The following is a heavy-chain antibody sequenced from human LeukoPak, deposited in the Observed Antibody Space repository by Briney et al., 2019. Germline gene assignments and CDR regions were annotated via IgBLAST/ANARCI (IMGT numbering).Heavy chain of an antibody. CDR2: IYPGDSDT. V-gene: IGHV5-51*01. D-gene: IGHD6-19*01. CDR1: GYSFTSYW. J-gene: IGHJ3*02. Sequence: GESLKISCKGSGYSFTSYWIGWVRQMPGKGLEWMGIIYPGDSDTRYSPSFQGQVTISADKSVSTAYLQRSSLKASDTAMYYCARIYSSGWYRDAFDIWGQGTMVTVSS. CDR3: ARIYSSGWYRDAFDI.